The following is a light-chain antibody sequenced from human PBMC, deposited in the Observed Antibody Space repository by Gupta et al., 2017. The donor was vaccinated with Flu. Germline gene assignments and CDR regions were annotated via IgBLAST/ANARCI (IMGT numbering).Light chain of an antibody. CDR1: QSIGTW. CDR2: KAS. Sequence: DIQMTQSPSTLSASIGDRVTFTCRASQSIGTWLAWYQQKPGKAPKLLIYKASTLETGVPSRFSGRGSGTEFNLSISSLQPDDFATYHCQQYNSDPYTFGQGTKVEIK. V-gene: IGKV1-5*03. CDR3: QQYNSDPYT. J-gene: IGKJ2*01.